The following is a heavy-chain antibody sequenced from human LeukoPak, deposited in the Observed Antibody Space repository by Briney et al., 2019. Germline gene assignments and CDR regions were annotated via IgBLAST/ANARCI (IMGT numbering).Heavy chain of an antibody. CDR3: ATRFSGRPFDH. D-gene: IGHD1-26*01. J-gene: IGHJ5*02. Sequence: PSQTLSLICTVSGASISSGDYHWTWIRQPPGTGLEWIGYIYSSGSTYYNPSLKSRVSISVDTSKNHFSLQLTSVTAADTAVYYCATRFSGRPFDHWGQGTLVTVSS. V-gene: IGHV4-30-4*08. CDR2: IYSSGST. CDR1: GASISSGDYH.